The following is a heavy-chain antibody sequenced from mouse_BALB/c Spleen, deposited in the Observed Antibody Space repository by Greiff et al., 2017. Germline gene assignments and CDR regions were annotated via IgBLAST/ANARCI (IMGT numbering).Heavy chain of an antibody. CDR1: GFTFSSYA. V-gene: IGHV5-6-5*01. CDR3: ARITTAYFDY. J-gene: IGHJ2*01. D-gene: IGHD1-2*01. Sequence: EVKVEESGGGLVKPGGSLKLSCAASGFTFSSYAMSWVRQTPEKRLEWVASISSGGSTYYPDSVKGRFTISRDNARNILYLQMSSLRSEDTAMYYCARITTAYFDYWGQGTTLTVSS. CDR2: ISSGGST.